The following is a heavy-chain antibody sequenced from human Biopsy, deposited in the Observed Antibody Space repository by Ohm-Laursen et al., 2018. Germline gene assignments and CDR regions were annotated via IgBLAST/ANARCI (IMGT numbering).Heavy chain of an antibody. CDR2: ISWSNDNI. D-gene: IGHD3-10*01. Sequence: SLRLSCAASGFNFNHYAMQWVRQVPGKGLEWVSSISWSNDNIHYADSVKGRFTISRDNAKNSLYLQMNSLRAEDTAFYYYAKVRKGFGESGSQYNSDMDVWGQGTTVTVSS. CDR3: AKVRKGFGESGSQYNSDMDV. J-gene: IGHJ6*02. V-gene: IGHV3-9*01. CDR1: GFNFNHYA.